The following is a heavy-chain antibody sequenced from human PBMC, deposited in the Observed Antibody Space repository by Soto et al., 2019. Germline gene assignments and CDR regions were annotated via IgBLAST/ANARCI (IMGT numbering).Heavy chain of an antibody. J-gene: IGHJ4*02. V-gene: IGHV3-23*01. CDR2: ISASGGST. CDR3: ARGAVMPDS. Sequence: PGGSLRLSCAASGFTFDSFAMTWVRQAPGKVLEWVSAISASGGSTFYADSVKGRFTISRDSSKNTLYLQMNSLRAEDTAVYYCARGAVMPDSWGQGTLVTVSS. D-gene: IGHD3-16*01. CDR1: GFTFDSFA.